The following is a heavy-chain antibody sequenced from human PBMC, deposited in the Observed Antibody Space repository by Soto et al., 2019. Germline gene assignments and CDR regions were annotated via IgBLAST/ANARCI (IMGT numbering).Heavy chain of an antibody. V-gene: IGHV1-8*01. CDR3: ARGFSPEVRGGYDY. CDR2: MNPNNTNT. CDR1: GYTFTSYD. J-gene: IGHJ4*02. D-gene: IGHD3-10*01. Sequence: QVQLVQSGAEVKKPGASVKVSCQASGYTFTSYDINWVRQATGQGLEWMGWMNPNNTNTGYAQKFQGRPPMTRNTAMGPAYMKLSSMTSGDTAVYYCARGFSPEVRGGYDYWGQGTLVTVSS.